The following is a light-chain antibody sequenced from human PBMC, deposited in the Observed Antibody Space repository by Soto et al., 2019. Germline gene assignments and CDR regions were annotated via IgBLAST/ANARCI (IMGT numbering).Light chain of an antibody. CDR3: AGWDDSLNGVV. J-gene: IGLJ3*02. CDR2: SNN. CDR1: RSNIGSNT. Sequence: QSVLTQPPSASGTPGQRVTISCSGSRSNIGSNTLNWYQQFPRKAPRLLIYSNNERPSGVPDRFSGSKSGTSASLAISGLQSEDEADYYGAGWDDSLNGVVFGGGTKLTVL. V-gene: IGLV1-44*01.